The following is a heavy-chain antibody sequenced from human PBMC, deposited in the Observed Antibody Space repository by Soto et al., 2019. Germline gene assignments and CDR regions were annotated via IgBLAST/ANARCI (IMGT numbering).Heavy chain of an antibody. J-gene: IGHJ3*01. CDR3: VRDRRIYYSDPHDEFVASDYEV. Sequence: QVQLIQSEAEVKKPGSSVRVSCTASGGIFGSHGFSWVRQAPGQRLAWVGGFIPIFRTLTYTEKFQARVRIAADESTNTVYLDLSSLTSEDTAVYYCVRDRRIYYSDPHDEFVASDYEVWGHGTMVSVSS. CDR1: GGIFGSHG. CDR2: FIPIFRTL. V-gene: IGHV1-69*01. D-gene: IGHD3-22*01.